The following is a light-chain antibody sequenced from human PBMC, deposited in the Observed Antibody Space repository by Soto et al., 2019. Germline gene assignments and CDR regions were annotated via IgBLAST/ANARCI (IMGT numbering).Light chain of an antibody. Sequence: EIVLTQSPATLSLSPGERATLSCRASQSVSSYLACYQQKPGQAPRLLIYDASNRATGIPARFSGSGSGTDLTLTISSLEPEDFAVYYWQQRSNWSWVTFGGGTKVEIK. J-gene: IGKJ4*01. CDR1: QSVSSY. CDR3: QQRSNWSWVT. CDR2: DAS. V-gene: IGKV3-11*01.